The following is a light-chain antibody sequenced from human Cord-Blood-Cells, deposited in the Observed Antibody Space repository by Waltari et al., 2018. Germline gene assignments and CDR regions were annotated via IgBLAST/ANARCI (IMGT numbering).Light chain of an antibody. CDR3: QQYGSSPPT. CDR2: GAS. V-gene: IGKV3-20*01. Sequence: EIVLTQSPGTLSLSPGERATLSCRASQSVSSSYLAWYQQKPGQAPRLLIYGASSRATGMPDGFSGRGSGTDFTLTISRLEPEDFAVYYCQQYGSSPPTFGQGPKVEIK. J-gene: IGKJ1*01. CDR1: QSVSSSY.